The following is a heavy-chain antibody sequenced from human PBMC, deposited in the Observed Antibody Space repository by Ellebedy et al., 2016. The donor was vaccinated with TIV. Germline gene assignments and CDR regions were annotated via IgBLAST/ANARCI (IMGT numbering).Heavy chain of an antibody. J-gene: IGHJ4*02. Sequence: SETLSLTXTVSGGSISSSSYYWGWIRQPPGKGLEWIGSIYYSGSTYYNPSLKSRVTISVDTSKNQFSLKLSSVTAADTAVYYCARGARGRPNRYWGQGTLVTVSS. CDR3: ARGARGRPNRY. D-gene: IGHD1-14*01. CDR1: GGSISSSSYY. V-gene: IGHV4-39*01. CDR2: IYYSGST.